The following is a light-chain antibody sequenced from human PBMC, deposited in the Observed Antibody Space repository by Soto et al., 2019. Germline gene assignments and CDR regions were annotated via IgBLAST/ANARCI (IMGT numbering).Light chain of an antibody. J-gene: IGKJ5*01. CDR3: QQYDNWPPIT. V-gene: IGKV3-15*01. CDR2: GAS. CDR1: QSVSSN. Sequence: ETVMTQSPATLSVSPGDRATLSCRASQSVSSNVAWYQQKPGQAPRLLIYGASTRATGIPARFSGSGSGTEFTLTISSLQSEDFAVYYCQQYDNWPPITFGRGTRLEIK.